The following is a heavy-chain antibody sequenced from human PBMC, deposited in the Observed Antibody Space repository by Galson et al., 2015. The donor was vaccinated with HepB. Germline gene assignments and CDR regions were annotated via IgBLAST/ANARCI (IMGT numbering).Heavy chain of an antibody. D-gene: IGHD3-9*01. J-gene: IGHJ5*02. CDR3: AKSDILTDLNWFDP. CDR2: ISGGGST. Sequence: SLRLSCAASGFTFSAYAMNWVRQAPGKGLEWVSGISGGGSTYYSDSVTGRFTISRDNSKKTLYLQMNNLGTEDTAVYYCAKSDILTDLNWFDPWGQGTLVTVSS. V-gene: IGHV3-23*01. CDR1: GFTFSAYA.